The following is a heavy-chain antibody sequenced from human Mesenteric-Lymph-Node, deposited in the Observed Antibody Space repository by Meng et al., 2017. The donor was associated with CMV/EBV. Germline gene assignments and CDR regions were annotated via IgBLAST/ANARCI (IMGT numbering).Heavy chain of an antibody. Sequence: GGSLRLSCTGSGFTFGDYVMSWVRQAPGKGLEWVSSISSSSSYIYYADSVKGRFTISRDNAKNSLYLQMNSLRAEDTAVYYCARVTWFGELYDAFDIWGQGTMVTVSS. D-gene: IGHD3-10*01. J-gene: IGHJ3*02. CDR2: ISSSSSYI. CDR1: GFTFGDYV. V-gene: IGHV3-21*01. CDR3: ARVTWFGELYDAFDI.